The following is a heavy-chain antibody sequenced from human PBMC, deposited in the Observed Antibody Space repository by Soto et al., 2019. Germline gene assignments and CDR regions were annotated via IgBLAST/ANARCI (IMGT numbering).Heavy chain of an antibody. D-gene: IGHD2-2*02. Sequence: GGSLRLSCAASGFTFSSYGMHWVRQAPGKGLEWVAVIWYDGSNKYYADSVKGRFTISRDNSKNTLCLQMNSLRAEDTAVYYCARDGDYCSSTSCYTTYYDYWGQGTLVTSPQ. V-gene: IGHV3-33*01. CDR1: GFTFSSYG. CDR3: ARDGDYCSSTSCYTTYYDY. CDR2: IWYDGSNK. J-gene: IGHJ4*02.